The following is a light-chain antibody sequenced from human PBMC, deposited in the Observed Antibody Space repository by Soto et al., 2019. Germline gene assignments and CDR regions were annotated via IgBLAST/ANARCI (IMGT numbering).Light chain of an antibody. CDR2: TAS. V-gene: IGKV1-9*01. CDR3: QQRHSYPIT. Sequence: DIQLTQSPSFLSASVGDRVTITCRASQDISSSLAWYNQKPGKAPKLLIHTASTLQSGVPSRFSGSGSGTEFTLTINSLQPEDFATYYCQQRHSYPITFGQGTRLETK. CDR1: QDISSS. J-gene: IGKJ5*01.